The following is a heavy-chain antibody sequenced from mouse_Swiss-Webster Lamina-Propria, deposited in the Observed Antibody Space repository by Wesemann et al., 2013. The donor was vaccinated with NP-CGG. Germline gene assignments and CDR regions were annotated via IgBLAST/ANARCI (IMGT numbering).Heavy chain of an antibody. CDR1: GFTFSSYG. CDR3: ARLRPYAMDY. CDR2: ISSGGSYT. V-gene: IGHV5-6*01. J-gene: IGHJ4*01. D-gene: IGHD2-12*01. Sequence: GGSLKLSCAASGFTFSSYGMSWVRQTPDKRLEWVATISSGGSYTYYPDSVKGRFTISRDNAKNTLYLQMSSLKSEDTAMYYCARLRPYAMDYWGQGTSVTVSS.